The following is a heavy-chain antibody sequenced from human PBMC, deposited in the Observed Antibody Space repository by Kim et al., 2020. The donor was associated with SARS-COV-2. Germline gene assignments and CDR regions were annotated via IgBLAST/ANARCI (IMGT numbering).Heavy chain of an antibody. CDR3: ARYAVVTPNVYHYFYYGMDV. J-gene: IGHJ6*02. V-gene: IGHV5-10-1*01. Sequence: GESLNISCKGSGYSFTSYWITWVRQMPGKGLEWMGRIDPSDSHTNYSPSFQGHVTISADKSISTAYLQWSSLKASDTAMYYCARYAVVTPNVYHYFYYGMDVWGQGTTVTVSS. CDR1: GYSFTSYW. D-gene: IGHD2-15*01. CDR2: IDPSDSHT.